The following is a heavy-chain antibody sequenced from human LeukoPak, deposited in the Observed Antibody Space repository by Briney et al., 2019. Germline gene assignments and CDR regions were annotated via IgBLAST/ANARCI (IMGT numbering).Heavy chain of an antibody. D-gene: IGHD2-2*01. J-gene: IGHJ3*02. CDR1: GYTFTSYG. V-gene: IGHV1-18*01. CDR3: ARDERYCSSTSGQGMLYDAFDI. CDR2: ISAYNGNT. Sequence: ASVKVSCKASGYTFTSYGISWVRQAPGQGLEWMGWISAYNGNTNYVQKLQGRVTMTTDTSTSTAYIELKRLRSDDTAVYYSARDERYCSSTSGQGMLYDAFDIWGRGAMVTVSS.